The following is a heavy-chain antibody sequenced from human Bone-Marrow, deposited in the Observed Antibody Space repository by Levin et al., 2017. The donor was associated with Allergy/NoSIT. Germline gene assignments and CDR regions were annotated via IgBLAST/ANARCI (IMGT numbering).Heavy chain of an antibody. Sequence: LRLSCTVSGGAMTSGGSYWSWVRQHPGKGLEWIGYIYYTGSAYYNPSLKSRASMSVDTSKNQFSLKLASVTAADTALYYCARKDITAGYLDNWGQGTLVTVSS. CDR2: IYYTGSA. CDR3: ARKDITAGYLDN. CDR1: GGAMTSGGSY. D-gene: IGHD2-21*02. J-gene: IGHJ4*02. V-gene: IGHV4-31*03.